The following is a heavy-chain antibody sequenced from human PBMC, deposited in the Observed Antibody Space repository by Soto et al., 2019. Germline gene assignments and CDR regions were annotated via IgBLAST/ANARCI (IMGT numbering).Heavy chain of an antibody. J-gene: IGHJ4*02. V-gene: IGHV1-46*01. CDR2: INPSGGST. Sequence: QVQLVQSGAEVKKPGASVKVSCKASGYTFTSYYMHWVRQAPAQGLEWMGIINPSGGSTSYAQKFQGRVTMTRDTSTSTVYMELSSQRSEDTAVYYCARDMMATTPFDYWGPGTLVTVSS. D-gene: IGHD5-12*01. CDR3: ARDMMATTPFDY. CDR1: GYTFTSYY.